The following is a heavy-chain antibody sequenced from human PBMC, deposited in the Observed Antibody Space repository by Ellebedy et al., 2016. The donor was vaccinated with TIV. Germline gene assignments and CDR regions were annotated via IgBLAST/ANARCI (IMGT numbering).Heavy chain of an antibody. Sequence: AASVKVSCKPSGYTFTTYHIHWVRQAPGQGLEWMGIINPSDGSTTYAQKFQGRVTMTRNTSIRTVFMELSMLTFDDTAVYYCATTTVVHHTAFDFWGQGTKVTVSS. J-gene: IGHJ3*01. V-gene: IGHV1-46*01. CDR1: GYTFTTYH. CDR3: ATTTVVHHTAFDF. D-gene: IGHD4-23*01. CDR2: INPSDGST.